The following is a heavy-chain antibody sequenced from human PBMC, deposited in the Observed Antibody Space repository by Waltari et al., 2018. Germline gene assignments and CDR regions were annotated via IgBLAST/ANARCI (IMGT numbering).Heavy chain of an antibody. V-gene: IGHV3-9*01. Sequence: EVQLVESGGGLVQPGRSLRLSCAASGFTFDDYAMHWVRQAPGKGLEWVSGISWNSGSIGDADSVKGRFTISRDNAKNSLYLQMNSLRAEDTALYYCAKDRGFMVRGVRGGIDYWGQGTLVTVSS. J-gene: IGHJ4*02. CDR1: GFTFDDYA. D-gene: IGHD3-10*01. CDR2: ISWNSGSI. CDR3: AKDRGFMVRGVRGGIDY.